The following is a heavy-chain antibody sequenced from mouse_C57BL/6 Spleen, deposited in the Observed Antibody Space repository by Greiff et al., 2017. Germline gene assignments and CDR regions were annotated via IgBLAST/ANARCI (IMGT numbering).Heavy chain of an antibody. CDR2: ISGGGGNT. J-gene: IGHJ1*03. V-gene: IGHV5-9*01. CDR3: ARRDYGSSYWYFDV. CDR1: GFTFRSYT. D-gene: IGHD1-1*01. Sequence: DVKLVESGGGLVKPGGSLKLSCAASGFTFRSYTMSWVRQTPEKRLEWVATISGGGGNTYYPDSVKGRFTISRDNAKNSLYLQMSSLRSEDTALYYCARRDYGSSYWYFDVWGTGTTVTVSS.